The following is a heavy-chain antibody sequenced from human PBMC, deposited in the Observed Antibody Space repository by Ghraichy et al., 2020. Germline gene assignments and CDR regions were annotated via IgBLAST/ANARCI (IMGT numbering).Heavy chain of an antibody. CDR3: AHRQYCSGGSGYQEYNWFDP. Sequence: SGPTLVKPTQTLTLTCTFSGFSLSTSGVGVGWIRQPPGKALEWLALIYWNDDKRYSPSLKSRLTITKDTSKNQVVLTMTNMDPVDTATYYCAHRQYCSGGSGYQEYNWFDPWGQGTLVTVSS. J-gene: IGHJ5*02. CDR1: GFSLSTSGVG. V-gene: IGHV2-5*01. CDR2: IYWNDDK. D-gene: IGHD2-15*01.